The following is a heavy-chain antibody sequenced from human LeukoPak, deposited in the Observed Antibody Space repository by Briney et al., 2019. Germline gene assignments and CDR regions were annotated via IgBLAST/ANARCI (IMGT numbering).Heavy chain of an antibody. CDR2: ISSSSSTI. CDR3: ATVTTPTGS. Sequence: GGSLRLSCVASGFSFSDSVIHWVRQAPGKGLEWVSYISSSSSTIYYADSVKGRFTISRDNAKNSLYLQMNSLRDEDTAVYYCATVTTPTGSWGQGTLVTVSS. V-gene: IGHV3-48*02. D-gene: IGHD4-17*01. J-gene: IGHJ5*02. CDR1: GFSFSDSV.